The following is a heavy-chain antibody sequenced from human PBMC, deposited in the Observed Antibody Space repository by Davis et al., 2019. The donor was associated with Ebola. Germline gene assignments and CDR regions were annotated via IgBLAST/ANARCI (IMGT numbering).Heavy chain of an antibody. CDR2: INHSGST. V-gene: IGHV4-34*01. D-gene: IGHD3-9*01. CDR3: ARPKTYNILTGYRAAFDI. CDR1: GGSFSDYY. Sequence: PSETLSLTCAVYGGSFSDYYWTWIRQAPGKGLEWIGEINHSGSTTHNPSLNGRVTISVDTSKNQFSLNLRSVTAAESAVYFCARPKTYNILTGYRAAFDIWGQGTMVTVSS. J-gene: IGHJ3*02.